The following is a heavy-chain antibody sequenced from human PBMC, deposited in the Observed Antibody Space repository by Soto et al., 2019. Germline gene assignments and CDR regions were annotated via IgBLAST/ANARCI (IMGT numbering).Heavy chain of an antibody. Sequence: QVQLQESGPGLVKPSETLSLTCTVSGGSISNNYWSWIRQPPGKGLEWIGYIHYSGSTNYNPSLKSRVTISVDTSKNQFSLKVSSVTAADTALYYCARVGWYNDYWGQGTLVTVSS. V-gene: IGHV4-59*12. CDR3: ARVGWYNDY. CDR2: IHYSGST. CDR1: GGSISNNY. J-gene: IGHJ4*02. D-gene: IGHD6-19*01.